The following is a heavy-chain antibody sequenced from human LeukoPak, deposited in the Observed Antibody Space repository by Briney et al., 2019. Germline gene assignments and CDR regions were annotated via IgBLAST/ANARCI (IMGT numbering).Heavy chain of an antibody. V-gene: IGHV1-2*02. CDR1: GYTFTSYY. CDR2: INPNSGGT. Sequence: ASVKVSCKTSGYTFTSYYMHWVRQAPGQGLEWMGWINPNSGGTNYAQKFQGRVTMTRDTSISTGYMELSRLRSDDTAVYYCAPYLPLNYWGQGTLVTVSS. D-gene: IGHD2-2*01. CDR3: APYLPLNY. J-gene: IGHJ4*02.